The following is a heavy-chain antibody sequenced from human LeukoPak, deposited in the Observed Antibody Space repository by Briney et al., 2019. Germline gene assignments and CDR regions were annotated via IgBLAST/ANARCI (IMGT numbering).Heavy chain of an antibody. D-gene: IGHD4-23*01. Sequence: PSETLSLTCTVSGGSISSYYWSWIRQPPGKGLEWIGYIYYSGSTNYDPSLKSRVTISVDTSKNQFSLKLSSVTAADTAVYYCARAPFYGGNFRLFQHWGQGTLVTVSS. J-gene: IGHJ1*01. CDR1: GGSISSYY. CDR2: IYYSGST. CDR3: ARAPFYGGNFRLFQH. V-gene: IGHV4-59*01.